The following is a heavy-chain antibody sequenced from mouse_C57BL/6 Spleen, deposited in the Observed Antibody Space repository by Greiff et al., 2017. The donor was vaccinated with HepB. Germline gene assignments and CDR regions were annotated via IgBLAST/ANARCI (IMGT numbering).Heavy chain of an antibody. CDR2: ISYDGSN. Sequence: EVQLVESGPGLVKPSQSLSLTCSVTGYSITSGYYWNWIRQFPGNKLEWMGYISYDGSNNYNPSLKNRISITRDTSKNQFFLKLNSVTTEDTATYYFASPYETWFAYWGQGTLVTVSA. CDR3: ASPYETWFAY. J-gene: IGHJ3*01. CDR1: GYSITSGYY. V-gene: IGHV3-6*01. D-gene: IGHD1-1*01.